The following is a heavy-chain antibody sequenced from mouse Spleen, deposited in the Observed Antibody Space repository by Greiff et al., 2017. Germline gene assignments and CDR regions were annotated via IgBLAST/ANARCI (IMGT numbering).Heavy chain of an antibody. CDR1: GYTFTSYT. Sequence: QVQLQQSGAELARPGASVKMSCKASGYTFTSYTMHWVKQRPGQGLEWIGYINPSSGYTKYNQKFKDKATLTADKSSSTAYMQLSSLTSEDSAVYYCALYRYDGTAFGYWGPSTTLPVSS. V-gene: IGHV1-4*01. D-gene: IGHD2-14*01. J-gene: IGHJ2*01. CDR3: ALYRYDGTAFGY. CDR2: INPSSGYT.